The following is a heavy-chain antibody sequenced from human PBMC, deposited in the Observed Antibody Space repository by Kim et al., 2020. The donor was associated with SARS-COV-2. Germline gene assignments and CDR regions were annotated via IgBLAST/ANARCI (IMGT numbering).Heavy chain of an antibody. CDR3: ARDDFGSSWYYYGMDV. J-gene: IGHJ6*02. CDR2: IKQDGSEK. V-gene: IGHV3-7*01. D-gene: IGHD6-13*01. Sequence: GGSLRLSCAASGFTFSSYWMSWVRQAPGKGLEWVANIKQDGSEKYYVDSVKGRFTISRDNAKNSLYLQMNSLRAEDTAVYYCARDDFGSSWYYYGMDVWGQGTTVTVSS. CDR1: GFTFSSYW.